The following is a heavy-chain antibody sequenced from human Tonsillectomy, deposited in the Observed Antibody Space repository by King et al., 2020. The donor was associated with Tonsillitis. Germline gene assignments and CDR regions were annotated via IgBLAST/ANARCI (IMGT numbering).Heavy chain of an antibody. CDR2: IYYSGST. V-gene: IGHV4-30-4*07. D-gene: IGHD2-8*02. CDR3: ASVNLVGVWFDP. J-gene: IGHJ5*02. Sequence: QLQESGPGLVKPSQTLSLTCAVSGGSMSSGGYSWSWLRQPPGKGLEWIGNIYYSGSTYYSPSLKSRVTISVDTSKNQFSLQLTSVTAADTALYYCASVNLVGVWFDPWGQGTLVTVSS. CDR1: GGSMSSGGYS.